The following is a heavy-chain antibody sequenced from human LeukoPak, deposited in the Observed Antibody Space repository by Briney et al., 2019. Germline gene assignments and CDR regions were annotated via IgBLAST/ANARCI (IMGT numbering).Heavy chain of an antibody. CDR1: GYSFTSYW. J-gene: IGHJ4*02. Sequence: PGESLKISCKGSGYSFTSYWIGWVRQMPGKGLEWMGIIYPGDSDTRYSPSFQGQVTISADKSISTAYLQWSSLKASDTAMYYCARLPNIVGARRVFDYWGQGALVTVSS. D-gene: IGHD1-26*01. V-gene: IGHV5-51*01. CDR2: IYPGDSDT. CDR3: ARLPNIVGARRVFDY.